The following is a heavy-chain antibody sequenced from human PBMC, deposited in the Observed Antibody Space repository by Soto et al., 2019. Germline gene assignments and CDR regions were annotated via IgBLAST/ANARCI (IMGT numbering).Heavy chain of an antibody. CDR1: GYTFTSYD. Sequence: QVHLVQSGAEVKKPGASVKVSCKASGYTFTSYDINWVRQVAGQGLEWMGWMNPNSGDTAYAQEFQGRVTMSRNTSMSIAYMELSSLRPADTAVYYCPRGLKMLRVFGLKTYYYYYMDVWGKGTTVTLSS. CDR3: PRGLKMLRVFGLKTYYYYYMDV. J-gene: IGHJ6*03. V-gene: IGHV1-8*01. CDR2: MNPNSGDT. D-gene: IGHD3-10*01.